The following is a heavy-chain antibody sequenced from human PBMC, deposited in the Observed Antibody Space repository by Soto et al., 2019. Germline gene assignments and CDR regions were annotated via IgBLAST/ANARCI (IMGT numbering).Heavy chain of an antibody. Sequence: PSATLSLTCTVSGGSVTNSSYYWGWIRQSPGKGLEWIGSVYYRGRSYSKSSVKSRVTISVDTSKNQFSLNFNSVTASDTALYYCVSQRTTVLTQAYFDYWGPGALVTVSS. CDR2: VYYRGRS. V-gene: IGHV4-39*01. D-gene: IGHD4-17*01. CDR3: VSQRTTVLTQAYFDY. J-gene: IGHJ4*02. CDR1: GGSVTNSSYY.